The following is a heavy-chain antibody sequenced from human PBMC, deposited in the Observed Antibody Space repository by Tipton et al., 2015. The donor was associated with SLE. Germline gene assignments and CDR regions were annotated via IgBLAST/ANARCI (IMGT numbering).Heavy chain of an antibody. CDR1: GFIFYDYW. CDR3: ARDQGATDDA. D-gene: IGHD1-26*01. Sequence: SLRLSCIGSGFIFYDYWMTWVRHAPGKGLEWVANIKQDGSEKYYVDSVKGRFTVSRDNALNSVYLQMTGLRAEDTAIYYCARDQGATDDAWGQGTLVTVSS. CDR2: IKQDGSEK. J-gene: IGHJ4*02. V-gene: IGHV3-7*01.